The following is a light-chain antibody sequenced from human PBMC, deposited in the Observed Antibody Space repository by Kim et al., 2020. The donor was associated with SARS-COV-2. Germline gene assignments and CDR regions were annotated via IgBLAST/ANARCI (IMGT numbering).Light chain of an antibody. J-gene: IGKJ4*01. CDR3: QQYGSSHVLT. V-gene: IGKV3-20*01. CDR1: QSFGSDS. Sequence: VLTKSPATLSLSPGERATLTCRDSQSFGSDSLAWYQQKPGQAPTVLMYGASTRVTGISDRFTGSGSGTDFTLTISRLEPEDSAVYYCQQYGSSHVLTFGGGTRVEIK. CDR2: GAS.